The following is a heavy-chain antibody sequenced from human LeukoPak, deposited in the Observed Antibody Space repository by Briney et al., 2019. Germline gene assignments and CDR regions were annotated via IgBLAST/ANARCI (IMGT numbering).Heavy chain of an antibody. CDR2: IYPGGGST. CDR1: GYTFTSYY. Sequence: ASVKVSCKASGYTFTSYYIHWVRQAPGQGLERMGIIYPGGGSTNSPQKFQGRVTMTRDMSTSTVYMELSSLRSEDTAVYYCARDNDLDYWGQGTLVTVSS. J-gene: IGHJ4*02. D-gene: IGHD2-8*01. CDR3: ARDNDLDY. V-gene: IGHV1-46*01.